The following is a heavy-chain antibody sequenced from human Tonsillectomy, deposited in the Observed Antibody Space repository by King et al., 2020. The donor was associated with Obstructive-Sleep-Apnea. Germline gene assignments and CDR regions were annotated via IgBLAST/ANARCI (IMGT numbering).Heavy chain of an antibody. V-gene: IGHV3-23*04. CDR1: GFTFSNYA. CDR2: ISGSGGST. CDR3: ANVSYYDFWSGYTCSFDY. D-gene: IGHD3-3*01. Sequence: VQLVESGGGLVQPGGSPRLSCAASGFTFSNYAMSWVRQAPGKGLEWVSAISGSGGSTYYADSVKDRFTISRDNSKNTLSLQMNNVRAEDTALYYCANVSYYDFWSGYTCSFDYWGQGTLVTVAS. J-gene: IGHJ4*02.